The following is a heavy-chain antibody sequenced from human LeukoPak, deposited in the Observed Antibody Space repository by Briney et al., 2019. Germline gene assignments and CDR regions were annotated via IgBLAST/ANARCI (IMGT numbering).Heavy chain of an antibody. J-gene: IGHJ4*02. CDR3: ARDLRVHLWKYYFDY. D-gene: IGHD5-18*01. V-gene: IGHV4-39*07. CDR2: IYSSGST. Sequence: SETLSLTCTVSGGSISNSNYYWGWIRQSPGKGLEWIGSIYSSGSTYYNTSLKSRITISVDTSKNQFSLKLSSVTAADTAVYYCARDLRVHLWKYYFDYWGQGTLVTVSS. CDR1: GGSISNSNYY.